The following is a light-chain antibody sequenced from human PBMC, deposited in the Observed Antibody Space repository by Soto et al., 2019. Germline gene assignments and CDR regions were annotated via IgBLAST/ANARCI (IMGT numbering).Light chain of an antibody. V-gene: IGLV2-14*01. J-gene: IGLJ1*01. CDR1: SSDVGGYNY. CDR2: DVS. CDR3: SSYTSSNTYV. Sequence: QSVLTQPASVSGSPGQSITVSCTGTSSDVGGYNYVSWYQQHPGKVPQLMIYDVSNRPSGVSNRFSGSKSGNTASLTISGLQAEDEADYYCSSYTSSNTYVLGNGTKVTVL.